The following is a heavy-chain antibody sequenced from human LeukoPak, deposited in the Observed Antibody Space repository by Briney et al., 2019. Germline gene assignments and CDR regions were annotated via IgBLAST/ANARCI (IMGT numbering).Heavy chain of an antibody. CDR1: GFTFNSYS. J-gene: IGHJ4*02. D-gene: IGHD1-26*01. CDR2: ISGSNSYI. Sequence: GGSLRLSCAASGFTFNSYSMNWVRQAPGKGLEWVSSISGSNSYIYYADSMKGRFTISRDNAKNSLYLQMNSLRAEDTAVYYCARDWYSGSFPLDYWGQGTLVTVSS. V-gene: IGHV3-21*01. CDR3: ARDWYSGSFPLDY.